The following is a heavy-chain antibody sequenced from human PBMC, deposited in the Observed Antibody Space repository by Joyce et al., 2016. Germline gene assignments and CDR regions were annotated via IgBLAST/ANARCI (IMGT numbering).Heavy chain of an antibody. Sequence: QVQLQQWGAGLLKPSETLSLTCAVSGGPFRGFFWTWVRQPPGKGLEWIGDIKNSGFTNYNPSLKTRVTFSMDTSKNQFSLKLTSLSAADTAVYYCARSQWLAPLMYWGQGTPVTVSS. CDR1: GGPFRGFF. CDR3: ARSQWLAPLMY. V-gene: IGHV4-34*01. CDR2: IKNSGFT. D-gene: IGHD6-19*01. J-gene: IGHJ4*02.